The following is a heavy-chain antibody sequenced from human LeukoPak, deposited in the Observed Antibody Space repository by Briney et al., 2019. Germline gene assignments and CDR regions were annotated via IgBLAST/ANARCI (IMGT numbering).Heavy chain of an antibody. J-gene: IGHJ4*02. CDR2: IYYSGST. Sequence: SETLSLTCTVSGGSISSSSYYWGWIRQPPGKGLEWIGSIYYSGSTYYNPSLKSRVTISVDTSKNQFSLKLSSVTAADTAVYYCARRRLIAVAGGGADYWGQGTLVTVSS. CDR1: GGSISSSSYY. D-gene: IGHD6-19*01. V-gene: IGHV4-39*07. CDR3: ARRRLIAVAGGGADY.